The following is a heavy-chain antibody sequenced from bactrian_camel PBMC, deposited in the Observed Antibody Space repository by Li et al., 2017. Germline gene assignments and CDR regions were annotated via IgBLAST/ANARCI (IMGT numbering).Heavy chain of an antibody. D-gene: IGHD1*01. CDR3: AASVGACYGKIDFGLAPSDFRY. V-gene: IGHV3S25*01. CDR2: IYTGSGNT. J-gene: IGHJ6*01. Sequence: QLVESGGGSVQAGGSLRLSCVASGDTYCMAWFRQVPGKKREGVARIYTGSGNTYYADSVKGRFTISQDNAKNTVYLQMSSLKPEDTAMYYCAASVGACYGKIDFGLAPSDFRYWGQGTQVTVS. CDR1: GDTYC.